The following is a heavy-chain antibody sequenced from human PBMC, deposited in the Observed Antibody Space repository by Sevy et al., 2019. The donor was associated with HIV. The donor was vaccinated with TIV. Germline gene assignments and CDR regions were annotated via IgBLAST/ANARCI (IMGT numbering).Heavy chain of an antibody. CDR3: ARETMIVVVRYYYYGMDV. D-gene: IGHD3-22*01. Sequence: GGSLRLSCAASGFTFSSYWMSWVRQAPGKGLEWVANIKQAGSEKYYVDSVKGRFTFSRDNAKNSLYLQMNSLRAEDTAVYYCARETMIVVVRYYYYGMDVWGQGTTVTVSS. V-gene: IGHV3-7*01. CDR1: GFTFSSYW. J-gene: IGHJ6*02. CDR2: IKQAGSEK.